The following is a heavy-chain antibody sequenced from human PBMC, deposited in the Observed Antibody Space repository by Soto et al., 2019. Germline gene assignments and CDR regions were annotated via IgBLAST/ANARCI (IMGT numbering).Heavy chain of an antibody. CDR2: ISAYNGNT. D-gene: IGHD2-15*01. V-gene: IGHV1-18*01. Sequence: QVQLVQSGAEVKKPGASVKVSCKASGYTFTNYGINWVRQAPGQGLEWMGWISAYNGNTNYAQKLQGRGTMTTDTSTSAADMELRSLRSDDTAVYYFARDRLAGRYCSGGSCYTDWFDPWGQGTLVTVSS. CDR3: ARDRLAGRYCSGGSCYTDWFDP. CDR1: GYTFTNYG. J-gene: IGHJ5*02.